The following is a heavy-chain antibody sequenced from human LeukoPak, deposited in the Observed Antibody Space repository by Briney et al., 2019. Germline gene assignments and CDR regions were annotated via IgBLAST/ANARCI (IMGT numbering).Heavy chain of an antibody. Sequence: GGSLRLSCAASGFIFSNYAMSWVRQAPGKGLEWASAISGSGGSTYYADSVKGRFTISRDDSKNTLYPQMNSLRAEDTAVYYCAKDAVYCSGSSCYSGVDYWGQGTLVTVSS. J-gene: IGHJ4*02. D-gene: IGHD2-15*01. CDR3: AKDAVYCSGSSCYSGVDY. CDR1: GFIFSNYA. V-gene: IGHV3-23*01. CDR2: ISGSGGST.